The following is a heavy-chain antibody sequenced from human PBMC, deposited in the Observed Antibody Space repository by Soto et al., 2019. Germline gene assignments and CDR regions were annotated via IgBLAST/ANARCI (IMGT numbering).Heavy chain of an antibody. CDR3: ASRSSYCRHTTGYEDYFDY. D-gene: IGHD2-2*01. J-gene: IGHJ4*02. CDR2: IYYSGST. Sequence: QLQLQESGPGLVKPSETLSLTCTVSGVSISSRSFYWGWIRQPPGMGLEWLGSIYYSGSTDYAPSLESRISISVDTSKNQFSLRLSSVTAADTAVYYCASRSSYCRHTTGYEDYFDYWGQGILVTVSS. CDR1: GVSISSRSFY. V-gene: IGHV4-39*01.